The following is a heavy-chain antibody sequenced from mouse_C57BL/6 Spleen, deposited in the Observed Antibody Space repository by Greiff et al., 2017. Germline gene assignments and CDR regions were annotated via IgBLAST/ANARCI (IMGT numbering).Heavy chain of an antibody. CDR3: AREDFYGLYYFDY. V-gene: IGHV2-2*01. D-gene: IGHD1-2*01. CDR1: GFSLTSYG. J-gene: IGHJ2*01. CDR2: IWSGGST. Sequence: VQRVESGPGLVQPSQSLSITCTVSGFSLTSYGVHWVRQSPGKGLEWLGVIWSGGSTDYNAAFISRLSISKDNSKSQVLFKMNSLQADDTAIYYCAREDFYGLYYFDYWGQGTTLTVSS.